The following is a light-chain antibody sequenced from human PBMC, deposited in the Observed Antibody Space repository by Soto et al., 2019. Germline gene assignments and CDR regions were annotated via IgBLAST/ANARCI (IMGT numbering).Light chain of an antibody. V-gene: IGKV3D-15*01. CDR2: DAS. Sequence: EIVMTQSPATLSVSQGERATLSCRSSQSVSNNLAWYQKKPGQAARLLVYDASTRATGIPARFSGSGSGTEFTLTISSLESGDFAVYYCQQYKQWPPITFGQGTRLEIK. CDR1: QSVSNN. J-gene: IGKJ5*01. CDR3: QQYKQWPPIT.